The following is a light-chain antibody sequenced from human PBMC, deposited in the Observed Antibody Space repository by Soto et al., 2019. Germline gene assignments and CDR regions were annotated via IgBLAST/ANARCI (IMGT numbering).Light chain of an antibody. J-gene: IGLJ3*02. CDR2: YND. CDR3: ATWDDRLTAWV. CDR1: NSKIGSNA. Sequence: QSVLTQSPSVSGAPRQSVNISCSGNNSKIGSNAVHWYQQLPGKAPKLLMYYNDMWPSGVSDRFSGSKSGTSASLAISGLQSEDEGDYYCATWDDRLTAWVFGGGTKLTVL. V-gene: IGLV1-36*01.